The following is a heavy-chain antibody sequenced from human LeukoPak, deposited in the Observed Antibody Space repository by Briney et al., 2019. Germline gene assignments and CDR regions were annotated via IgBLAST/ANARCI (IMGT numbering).Heavy chain of an antibody. CDR3: ARAVEMATIRNLDY. D-gene: IGHD5-24*01. V-gene: IGHV3-64*01. CDR1: GFTFNNYA. Sequence: QSGGSLRLSCAASGFTFNNYAMHWVRQAPGKGLEYVSAISSNGGSTYYANSVKGRFTISRDNSKNTLYLQMGSLRAEDMAVYYCARAVEMATIRNLDYWGQGTLVTVSS. CDR2: ISSNGGST. J-gene: IGHJ4*02.